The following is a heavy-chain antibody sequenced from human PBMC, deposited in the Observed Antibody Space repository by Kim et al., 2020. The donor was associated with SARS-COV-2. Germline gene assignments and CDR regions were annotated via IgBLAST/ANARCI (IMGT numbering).Heavy chain of an antibody. Sequence: ASVKVSCKVSGYTLTELSMHWVRQAPGKGLEWMGGFDPEDGETIYAQKFQGRVTMTEDTSTDTAYMELSSLRSEDTAVYYCATLLGYCSGGSCYSGGFDPWGQGTLVTVSS. CDR3: ATLLGYCSGGSCYSGGFDP. V-gene: IGHV1-24*01. CDR2: FDPEDGET. D-gene: IGHD2-15*01. CDR1: GYTLTELS. J-gene: IGHJ5*02.